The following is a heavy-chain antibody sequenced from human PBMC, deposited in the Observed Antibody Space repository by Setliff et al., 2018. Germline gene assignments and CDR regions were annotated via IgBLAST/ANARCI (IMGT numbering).Heavy chain of an antibody. CDR2: IIPIFGTA. J-gene: IGHJ6*02. CDR3: ARTSGVRGAIIAGGMDV. D-gene: IGHD3-10*01. Sequence: ASVKVSCKASGGTFSSYAISWVRQAPGQGLEWMGGIIPIFGTANYAQKFQGRVTITTDESTSTAYMELSSLRSEDTAEYYCARTSGVRGAIIAGGMDVWGQGTTVTVSS. V-gene: IGHV1-69*05. CDR1: GGTFSSYA.